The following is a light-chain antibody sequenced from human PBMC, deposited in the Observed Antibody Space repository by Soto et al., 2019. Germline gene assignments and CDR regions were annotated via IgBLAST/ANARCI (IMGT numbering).Light chain of an antibody. CDR2: DVS. CDR1: EGVSTY. Sequence: VLTQSPATLSVSPGERAILSCSASEGVSTYLVWYQQKPGQPPRLLIYDVSTRATGVPARFSGSGSGAHFTLTISSVEPEDFAVYYCQQRNNWPITFGGGTRVEIK. V-gene: IGKV3-11*01. CDR3: QQRNNWPIT. J-gene: IGKJ4*01.